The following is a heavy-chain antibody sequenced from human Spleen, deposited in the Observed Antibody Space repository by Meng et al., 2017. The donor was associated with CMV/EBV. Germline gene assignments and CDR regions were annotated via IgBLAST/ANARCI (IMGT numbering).Heavy chain of an antibody. Sequence: KASGYTFTGYYIHWVRQAPGQGLEWMGWINPSGGSTSYAQKFQGRVTMTRDTSTSTVYMELSSLRSEDTAVYYCAIPRGVVPAAILSLWGQGTLVTVSS. CDR3: AIPRGVVPAAILSL. V-gene: IGHV1-46*01. CDR2: INPSGGST. J-gene: IGHJ4*02. D-gene: IGHD2-2*02. CDR1: GYTFTGYY.